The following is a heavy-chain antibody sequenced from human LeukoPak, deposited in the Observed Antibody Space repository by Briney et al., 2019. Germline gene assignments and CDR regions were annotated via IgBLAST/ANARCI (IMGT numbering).Heavy chain of an antibody. CDR1: GFNFSSYS. D-gene: IGHD3-16*01. CDR3: ARDLLGGGLDY. V-gene: IGHV3-33*01. CDR2: IWFDGSNI. J-gene: IGHJ4*02. Sequence: PGRSLRLSCAASGFNFSSYSMHWVRQAPGKGLEWVTSIWFDGSNIHYADSVKGRVTISRDNSKNTLYLQMNSLRAEDTAVYYCARDLLGGGLDYWGQGTLVTVSS.